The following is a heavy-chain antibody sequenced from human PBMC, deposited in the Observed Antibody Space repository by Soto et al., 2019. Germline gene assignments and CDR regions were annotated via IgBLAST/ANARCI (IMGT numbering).Heavy chain of an antibody. CDR2: IYHSGST. J-gene: IGHJ4*02. CDR1: GVSISSGGYS. Sequence: PSEALSLTCAVSGVSISSGGYSWSWIRQPPGKGLEWIGYIYHSGSTYYNPSLKSRVTISVDRSKNQFSLKLSSVTAADTAVYYCARVDYDSLAFFDYWGQGTLVTVSS. V-gene: IGHV4-30-2*01. CDR3: ARVDYDSLAFFDY. D-gene: IGHD3-22*01.